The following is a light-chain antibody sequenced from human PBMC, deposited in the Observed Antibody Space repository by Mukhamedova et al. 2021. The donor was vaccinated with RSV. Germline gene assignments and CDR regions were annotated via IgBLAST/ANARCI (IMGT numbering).Light chain of an antibody. CDR2: GAS. V-gene: IGKV3-20*01. J-gene: IGKJ2*01. CDR3: QQYGSSPYI. CDR1: SKNY. Sequence: SKNYLAWYEQKPGQAPRLLIYGASSRATGIPDRFSGSGSGTDFTLTISRLEPEDFAVYYCQQYGSSPYIFGQGTKPEIK.